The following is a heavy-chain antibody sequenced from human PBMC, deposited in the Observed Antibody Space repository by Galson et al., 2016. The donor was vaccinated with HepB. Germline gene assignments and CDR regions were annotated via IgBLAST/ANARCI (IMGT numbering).Heavy chain of an antibody. CDR3: GKRIPVAGSWGGGLDY. Sequence: SLRLSCAASGFTFSSYGMHWVRQAPGKGLEWVAAISYDGSHKYYADSAKGRFTISRDNSKNTVYLQANSLRAKDTAVYYCGKRIPVAGSWGGGLDYWGQGTLVTVSS. J-gene: IGHJ4*02. D-gene: IGHD6-19*01. CDR2: ISYDGSHK. V-gene: IGHV3-30*18. CDR1: GFTFSSYG.